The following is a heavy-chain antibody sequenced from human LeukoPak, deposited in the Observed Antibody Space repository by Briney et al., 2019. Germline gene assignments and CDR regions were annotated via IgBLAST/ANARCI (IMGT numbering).Heavy chain of an antibody. Sequence: ASVKVSCKASGYTFTSYYMHWVRQAPGQGLEWMGIINPSGGSTSYAQKFQGRVTMTRDTSSSTVYMELSSLRSEDMAVYYCARDYLKVVVAGTAPSAGHMDYWGQGTLVTVSS. CDR3: ARDYLKVVVAGTAPSAGHMDY. V-gene: IGHV1-46*01. J-gene: IGHJ4*02. D-gene: IGHD2-15*01. CDR1: GYTFTSYY. CDR2: INPSGGST.